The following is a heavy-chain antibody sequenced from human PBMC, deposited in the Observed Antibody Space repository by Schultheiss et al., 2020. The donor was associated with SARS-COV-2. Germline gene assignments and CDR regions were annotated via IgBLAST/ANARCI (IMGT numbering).Heavy chain of an antibody. V-gene: IGHV4-39*07. CDR1: GGSISSGGYY. D-gene: IGHD4-23*01. CDR3: ARDYGGNVWYFDY. J-gene: IGHJ4*02. CDR2: IYHSGST. Sequence: SETLSLTCTVSGGSISSGGYYWSWIRQPPGKGLEWIGSIYHSGSTYYNPSLKSRVTISVDTSKNQFSLKLSSVTAADTAVYYCARDYGGNVWYFDYWGQGTLVTVSS.